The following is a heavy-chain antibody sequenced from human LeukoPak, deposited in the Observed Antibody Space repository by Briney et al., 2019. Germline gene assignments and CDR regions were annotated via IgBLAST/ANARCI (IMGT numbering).Heavy chain of an antibody. CDR3: AKGYCSSISCHADY. CDR2: ISWNRGSI. V-gene: IGHV3-9*01. CDR1: GFTFDDYA. J-gene: IGHJ4*02. D-gene: IGHD2-2*01. Sequence: GGSLRLSRAASGFTFDDYAMHWVRQAPGKGLEWVSGISWNRGSIGYADSVKGRFTISRDNAKMSLYLQMNSLRAEDTALYYCAKGYCSSISCHADYWGQGTLVTASS.